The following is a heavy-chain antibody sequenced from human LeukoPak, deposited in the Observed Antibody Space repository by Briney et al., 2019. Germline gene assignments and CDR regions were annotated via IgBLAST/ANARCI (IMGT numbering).Heavy chain of an antibody. CDR3: ARGYGLRYFDWNYFDY. J-gene: IGHJ4*02. D-gene: IGHD3-9*01. CDR1: GFTFSSYG. Sequence: HPGGSLRLSCAASGFTFSSYGMHWVRQAPGKGLEWVAYIAISSTTFYADSVKGRFTISRDNTNNSLFLQMNSLRAEDTAVYFCARGYGLRYFDWNYFDYWGQGTLVTVSP. V-gene: IGHV3-48*04. CDR2: IAISSTT.